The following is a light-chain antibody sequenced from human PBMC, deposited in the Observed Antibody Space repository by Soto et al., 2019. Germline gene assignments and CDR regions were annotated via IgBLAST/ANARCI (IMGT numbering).Light chain of an antibody. CDR3: QSYDSSLSGAV. J-gene: IGLJ7*01. CDR1: SGGIGAGYG. V-gene: IGLV1-40*01. Sequence: QNVVTQPPSVSGAPGQRVTISCTGSSGGIGAGYGVHWYQQLPGTAPKLLIYGNSNRPSGVPDRFSGSKSGTSASLAITGLQAEDEADYYCQSYDSSLSGAVFGGGTQLTVL. CDR2: GNS.